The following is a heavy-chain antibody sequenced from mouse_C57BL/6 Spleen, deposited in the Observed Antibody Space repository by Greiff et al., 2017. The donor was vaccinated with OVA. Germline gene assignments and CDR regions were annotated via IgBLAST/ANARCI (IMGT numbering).Heavy chain of an antibody. Sequence: QVQLQQPGAELVKPGASVKMSCKASGYTFTSYWITWVKQRPGQGLEWIGDIYPGSGSTNYNEKFKSKATLTVDTSSSTAYMQHSSLTSEDSAVYYSARDGEKLERGGWYFDVWGTGTTVTVSS. CDR3: ARDGEKLERGGWYFDV. J-gene: IGHJ1*03. CDR2: IYPGSGST. V-gene: IGHV1-55*01. D-gene: IGHD4-1*01. CDR1: GYTFTSYW.